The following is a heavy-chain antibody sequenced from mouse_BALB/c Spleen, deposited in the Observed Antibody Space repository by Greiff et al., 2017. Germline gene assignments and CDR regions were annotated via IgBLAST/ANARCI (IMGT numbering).Heavy chain of an antibody. CDR1: GYTFTSYT. V-gene: IGHV1-4*02. D-gene: IGHD1-1*01. CDR2: INPSSGYT. Sequence: QVQLQQSAAELARPGASVKMSCKASGYTFTSYTMHWVKQRPGQGLEWIGYINPSSGYTEYNQKFKDKTTLTADKSSSTAYMQLSSLTSEDSAVYYCARGYGSSPWFAYWGQGTLVTVSA. J-gene: IGHJ3*01. CDR3: ARGYGSSPWFAY.